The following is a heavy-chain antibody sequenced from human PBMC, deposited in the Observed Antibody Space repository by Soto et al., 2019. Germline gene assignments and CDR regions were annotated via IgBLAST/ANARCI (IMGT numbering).Heavy chain of an antibody. J-gene: IGHJ6*02. CDR2: IIPIFGTA. V-gene: IGHV1-69*13. CDR3: ARDLRSHYYYYYGMDV. CDR1: GGTFSSYA. Sequence: EASVKVSCKASGGTFSSYAISWVRQAPGQGLEWMGGIIPIFGTANYAQKFQGRVTITADESTSTAYMELSSLRSEDTAVYYCARDLRSHYYYYYGMDVWGQGTTVTVSS. D-gene: IGHD1-26*01.